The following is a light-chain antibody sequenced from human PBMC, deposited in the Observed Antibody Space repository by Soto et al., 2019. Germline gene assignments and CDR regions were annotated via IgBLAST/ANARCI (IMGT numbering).Light chain of an antibody. CDR1: SGDIGGYNS. V-gene: IGLV2-8*01. J-gene: IGLJ1*01. CDR3: SLFTYGNNLV. Sequence: QSVLTQSPAASGSPGQSVTISCTGASGDIGGYNSVSWYQQHPGKAPKVMIYDVTKRPSGVPDRFSGSKSGNTASLTVSALQAEDEADYYCSLFTYGNNLVFGTVTKV. CDR2: DVT.